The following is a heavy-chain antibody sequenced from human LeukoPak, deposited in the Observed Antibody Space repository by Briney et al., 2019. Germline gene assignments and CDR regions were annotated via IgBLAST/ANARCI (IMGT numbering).Heavy chain of an antibody. V-gene: IGHV1-8*03. D-gene: IGHD3-10*01. CDR1: GYTFTSYD. CDR2: MNPNSGNT. CDR3: ARGRARSGSRYYYYMDV. J-gene: IGHJ6*03. Sequence: ASVKVSCKASGYTFTSYDINWVRQATGQGLEWMGWMNPNSGNTGYAQKFQGRVTITRNTSISTAYMELSSLRSEDTAVYYCARGRARSGSRYYYYMDVWGKGTTVTVSS.